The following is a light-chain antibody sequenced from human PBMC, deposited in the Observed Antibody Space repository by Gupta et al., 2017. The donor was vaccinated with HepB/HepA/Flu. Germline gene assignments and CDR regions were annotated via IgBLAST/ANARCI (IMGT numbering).Light chain of an antibody. CDR2: DVS. CDR3: SSYTSSSTVI. Sequence: VSGSPGQSIPISCTGTSNDIGGYNYVSWYQQHPGKAPKLLIYDVSNRPSGVSNRFSGSKSGNTASLTISGLQAEDEADYYCSSYTSSSTVIFGGGTKLTVL. J-gene: IGLJ2*01. CDR1: SNDIGGYNY. V-gene: IGLV2-14*03.